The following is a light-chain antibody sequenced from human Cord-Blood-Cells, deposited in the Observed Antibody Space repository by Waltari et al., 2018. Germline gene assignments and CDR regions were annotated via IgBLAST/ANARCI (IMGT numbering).Light chain of an antibody. CDR3: SSYTSSSTYV. CDR1: SCDVGGSDS. J-gene: IGLJ1*01. V-gene: IGLV2-14*01. Sequence: QSALTRPASVSGCPGQWITIPCPGTSCDVGGSDSVSWYQQHPGTAPKLMIYDVSNRPSGVSNRFSGSKSGNTASLTISGLQAEDEADYYCSSYTSSSTYVFGTGTKVTVL. CDR2: DVS.